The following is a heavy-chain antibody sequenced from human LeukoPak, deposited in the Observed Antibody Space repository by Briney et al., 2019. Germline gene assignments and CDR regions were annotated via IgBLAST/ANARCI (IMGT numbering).Heavy chain of an antibody. CDR1: GFTFSSYA. CDR2: ISYDGRSQ. J-gene: IGHJ4*02. D-gene: IGHD2-2*02. V-gene: IGHV3-30*15. CDR3: TRQFHCTDRGCYTFDF. Sequence: PGGSLRLSCAASGFTFSSYAMHWVRQAPGTGLEGVAVISYDGRSQNYADSVKGRFTISRDTSKNTVFLQMSSLRVEDTALYYCTRQFHCTDRGCYTFDFWGQGTLVTVSS.